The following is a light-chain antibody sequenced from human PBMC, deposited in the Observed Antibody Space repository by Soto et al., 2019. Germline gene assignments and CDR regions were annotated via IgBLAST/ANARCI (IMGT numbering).Light chain of an antibody. Sequence: QSVLTQPASVSGAAGQSITISCTGTSSDVGAYNHVSWYQHHPGKAPKLIIYDVSNRPSGVSNRFSGSKSGNTASLTISELQAEDEADYYCSSYTTSTTYVFGTGTKVTVL. V-gene: IGLV2-14*03. J-gene: IGLJ1*01. CDR1: SSDVGAYNH. CDR3: SSYTTSTTYV. CDR2: DVS.